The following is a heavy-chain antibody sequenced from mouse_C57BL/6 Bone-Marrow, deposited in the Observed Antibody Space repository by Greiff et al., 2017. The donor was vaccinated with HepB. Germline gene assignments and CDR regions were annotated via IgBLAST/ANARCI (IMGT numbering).Heavy chain of an antibody. CDR3: VRSYPAWFAY. V-gene: IGHV10-1*01. J-gene: IGHJ3*01. CDR2: IRSKSNNYAT. Sequence: EVQVVESGGGLVQPKGSLKLSCAASGFSFNTYAMNWVRQAPGKGLEWVARIRSKSNNYATYYADSVKDRFTISRDDSESMLYLQMNNLKTEDTAMYYCVRSYPAWFAYWGQGTLVTVSA. CDR1: GFSFNTYA.